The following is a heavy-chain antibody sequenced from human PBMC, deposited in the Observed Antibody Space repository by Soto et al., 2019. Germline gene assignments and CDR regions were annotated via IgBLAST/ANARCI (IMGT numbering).Heavy chain of an antibody. J-gene: IGHJ6*02. V-gene: IGHV3-30-3*01. Sequence: GGSLRLSCAASGFTFSSYAMHWVRQAPGKGLEWVAVISYDGSNKYYADSVKGRFTISRDNSKNTLYLQMNSLRAEDTAVYYCARGGSGSYYTDYYYGMDVWGQGTTVTVSS. CDR3: ARGGSGSYYTDYYYGMDV. CDR1: GFTFSSYA. CDR2: ISYDGSNK. D-gene: IGHD3-10*01.